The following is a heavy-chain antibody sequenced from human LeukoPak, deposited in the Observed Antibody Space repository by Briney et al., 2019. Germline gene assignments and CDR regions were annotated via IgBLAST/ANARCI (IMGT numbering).Heavy chain of an antibody. D-gene: IGHD3/OR15-3a*01. V-gene: IGHV7-4-1*02. J-gene: IGHJ4*02. Sequence: ASVKVACKASGYTFTSYAMNWVRQAPGQGLEWMGWINTNTGNPTYAQGFTGRFVFSLDTSVSTAYLQISSLKAEDTAVYYCARDRSPHLWPGLPDYWGQGTLVTVSS. CDR2: INTNTGNP. CDR3: ARDRSPHLWPGLPDY. CDR1: GYTFTSYA.